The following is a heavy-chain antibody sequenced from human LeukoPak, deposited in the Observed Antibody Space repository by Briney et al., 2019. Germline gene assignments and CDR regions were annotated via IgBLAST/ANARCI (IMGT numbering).Heavy chain of an antibody. V-gene: IGHV1-18*01. CDR2: ISAYNGNT. J-gene: IGHJ4*02. CDR1: GYTFTTYG. CDR3: ARARPRKRHCSSTSCYAEKDFDY. Sequence: ASVKVSCKASGYTFTTYGISWVRQAPGQGLEWMGWISAYNGNTNYAQKLQGRVTMTTDTSTSTAYMELRSLRSDDTAVYYCARARPRKRHCSSTSCYAEKDFDYWGQGTLVTVSS. D-gene: IGHD2-2*01.